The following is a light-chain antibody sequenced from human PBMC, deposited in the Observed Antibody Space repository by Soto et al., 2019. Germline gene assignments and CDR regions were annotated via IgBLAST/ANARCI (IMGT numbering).Light chain of an antibody. J-gene: IGKJ1*01. V-gene: IGKV1-9*01. Sequence: DIQLTQSPSFLSSSEGDRVTIACRASQGIGNLLAWYQQKPGKGPKLLICFASTLQSGVPSRFTGSGSGTEFTLTISSLQPEDFGTYYCQQFNSYPLTFGQGTKVEIK. CDR3: QQFNSYPLT. CDR1: QGIGNL. CDR2: FAS.